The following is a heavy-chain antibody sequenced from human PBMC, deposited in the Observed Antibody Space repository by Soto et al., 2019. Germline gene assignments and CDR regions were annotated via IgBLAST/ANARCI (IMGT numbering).Heavy chain of an antibody. CDR1: GFTFSDYY. Sequence: QVQLVESGGGLVKPGGSLRLSCAASGFTFSDYYMSWIRQAPGKGLEWVSYISSSSSYTNYADSVKGRFTISRDNAKNSLDLQMNSLRAEDTAVYYCARDGGGMIAAAGTDPWFDPWGQGTLVTVSS. V-gene: IGHV3-11*06. CDR2: ISSSSSYT. D-gene: IGHD6-13*01. J-gene: IGHJ5*02. CDR3: ARDGGGMIAAAGTDPWFDP.